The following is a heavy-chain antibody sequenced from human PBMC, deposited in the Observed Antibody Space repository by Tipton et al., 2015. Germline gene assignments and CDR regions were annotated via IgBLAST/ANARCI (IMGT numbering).Heavy chain of an antibody. J-gene: IGHJ5*02. CDR1: GDSISRSNYY. V-gene: IGHV4-39*01. CDR2: IHYGGNT. D-gene: IGHD6-13*01. Sequence: TLSLTCTVSGDSISRSNYYWGWIRQPPGMGLEWIASIHYGGNTHYNPSLMSRVTISVDTSKNQFSLTLNSVTAADTAVYYCARSLFPETAGLENWFDPWGQGTLVTVSS. CDR3: ARSLFPETAGLENWFDP.